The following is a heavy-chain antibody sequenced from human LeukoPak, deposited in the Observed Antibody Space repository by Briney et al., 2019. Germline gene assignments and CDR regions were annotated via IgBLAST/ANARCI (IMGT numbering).Heavy chain of an antibody. CDR3: ARGRPYVWGSYDH. CDR2: IYSGGST. J-gene: IGHJ4*02. CDR1: GFTVSSNY. D-gene: IGHD3-16*01. Sequence: GGSLRLSCAASGFTVSSNYMSWVRQAPGKGLEWVSVIYSGGSTYYADSVKGRFTISRDNSKNTLYLQMNSLRAEDTAVYYCARGRPYVWGSYDHWGQGTLVTVSS. V-gene: IGHV3-53*01.